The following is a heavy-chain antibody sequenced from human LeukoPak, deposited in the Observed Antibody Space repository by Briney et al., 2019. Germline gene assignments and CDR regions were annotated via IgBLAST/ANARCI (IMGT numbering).Heavy chain of an antibody. CDR1: GFTVSTNY. Sequence: GGSLRLSCAASGFTVSTNYMSWVRQAPGKGLEWVAVIYSSGVTYYADSVKGRFTISRDNSKNTVNLHMNSLRAEDTAVYYCARVRFWSGYPLNYMDVWGKGTTVTVSS. CDR2: IYSSGVT. CDR3: ARVRFWSGYPLNYMDV. D-gene: IGHD3-3*01. J-gene: IGHJ6*03. V-gene: IGHV3-66*01.